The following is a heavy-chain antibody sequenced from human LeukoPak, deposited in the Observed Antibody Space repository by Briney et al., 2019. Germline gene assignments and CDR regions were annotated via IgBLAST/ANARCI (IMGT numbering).Heavy chain of an antibody. D-gene: IGHD6-19*01. CDR1: GYTFTGYY. CDR3: VVAGAVAGTDYYGMDV. Sequence: EASVKVSCKASGYTFTGYYMHWVRQAPGQGLEWMGWINPNSGGTNYAQKFQGWVTMTRDTPISTAYMELSRLRSDDTAVCYCVVAGAVAGTDYYGMDVWGQGTTVTVSS. V-gene: IGHV1-2*04. CDR2: INPNSGGT. J-gene: IGHJ6*02.